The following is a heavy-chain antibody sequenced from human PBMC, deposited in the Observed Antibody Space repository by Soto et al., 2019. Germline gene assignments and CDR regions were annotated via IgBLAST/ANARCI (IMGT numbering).Heavy chain of an antibody. J-gene: IGHJ5*02. D-gene: IGHD1-26*01. V-gene: IGHV1-2*02. CDR2: INPRSGDT. Sequence: QVQLVQSGAEVKKTGASVKVSCKASGYTFIGYYIHWVRQAPGQGLEWMGGINPRSGDTTYAQKFQGRLTMARETAISTAYVELSSLGSDDTAVYYCGRDGVGAIPLGWFDPWGPGSRVTVSS. CDR1: GYTFIGYY. CDR3: GRDGVGAIPLGWFDP.